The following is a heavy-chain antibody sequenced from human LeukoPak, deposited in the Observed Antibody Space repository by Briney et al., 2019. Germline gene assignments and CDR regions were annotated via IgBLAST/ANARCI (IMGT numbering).Heavy chain of an antibody. CDR3: TARSDTYGHFDY. J-gene: IGHJ4*02. D-gene: IGHD5-18*01. CDR1: GFSFSDST. CDR2: IRSKGNSYAT. Sequence: GGSLKLSCAASGFSFSDSTIHWVRQASGTGLEWVARIRSKGNSYATSYAASVKGRFTISRDDSKNTAYLQINSLKTEDSAIYSCTARSDTYGHFDYWGQGTLVTVSS. V-gene: IGHV3-73*01.